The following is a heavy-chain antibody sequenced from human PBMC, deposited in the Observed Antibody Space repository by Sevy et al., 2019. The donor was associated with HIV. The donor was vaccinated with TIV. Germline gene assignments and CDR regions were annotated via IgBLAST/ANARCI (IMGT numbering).Heavy chain of an antibody. V-gene: IGHV3-21*06. Sequence: GGSLRLSCTTSGFMFNLYSFNWVRQAPGKGLEWISFISRSGKYQFYADSGKGRFTMSRDTATNSVYMQIDSLRADDTAVYYCARDSDTYTALANYYGMDVWGQGTTVTVSS. D-gene: IGHD5-18*01. CDR3: ARDSDTYTALANYYGMDV. CDR1: GFMFNLYS. J-gene: IGHJ6*02. CDR2: ISRSGKYQ.